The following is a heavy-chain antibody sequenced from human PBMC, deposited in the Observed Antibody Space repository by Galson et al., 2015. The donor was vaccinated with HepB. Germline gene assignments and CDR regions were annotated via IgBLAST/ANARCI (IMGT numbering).Heavy chain of an antibody. J-gene: IGHJ4*02. CDR2: VYYSGST. CDR3: ARLGDIAEETSFDY. Sequence: SETLSLTCTVSGGSISSSSYYWGWIRQPPGKGLEWIGSVYYSGSTYYNPSLKSRVTISVDTSKNQFSLKLSSVTAADTAVYYCARLGDIAEETSFDYWGQGTLVTVSS. V-gene: IGHV4-39*01. D-gene: IGHD6-13*01. CDR1: GGSISSSSYY.